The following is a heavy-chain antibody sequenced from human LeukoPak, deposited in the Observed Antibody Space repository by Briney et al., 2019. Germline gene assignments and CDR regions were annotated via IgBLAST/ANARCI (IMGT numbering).Heavy chain of an antibody. CDR1: GGSISSSNW. D-gene: IGHD6-13*01. CDR3: ARILSSTPRRHDY. Sequence: SETLSLTCTVSGGSISSSNWWSWVRQPPGKGLEWIGEIYHSGSTNYNPSLKSRVTISVDKSKNQFSLKLSSVTAADTAVYYCARILSSTPRRHDYWGQGTLVTVSS. J-gene: IGHJ4*02. V-gene: IGHV4-4*02. CDR2: IYHSGST.